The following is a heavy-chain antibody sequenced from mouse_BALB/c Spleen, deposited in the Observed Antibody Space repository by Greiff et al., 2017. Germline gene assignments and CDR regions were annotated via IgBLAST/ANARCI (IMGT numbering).Heavy chain of an antibody. CDR1: GYSITSDYA. Sequence: EVKLVESGPGLVKPSQSLSLTCTVTGYSITSDYAWNWIRQFPGNKLEWMGYISYSGSTSYNPSLKSRISITRDTSKNQFFLQLNSVTTEDTATYYCARWDSSGYPFDYWGQGTTLTVSS. CDR3: ARWDSSGYPFDY. J-gene: IGHJ2*01. V-gene: IGHV3-2*02. CDR2: ISYSGST. D-gene: IGHD3-2*01.